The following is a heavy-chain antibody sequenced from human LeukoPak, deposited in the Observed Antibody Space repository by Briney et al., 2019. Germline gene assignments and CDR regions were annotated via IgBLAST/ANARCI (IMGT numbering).Heavy chain of an antibody. J-gene: IGHJ4*02. Sequence: GGSLRLSCEASGFTFSDYWMTWVRQAPGKGLEWVANIKPYGSEKNYVDSVEGRFTISRDNVKNSLYLQMNSLRAEDTAVYFCAKDNVWALPYYFDYWGQGTLVTVSS. CDR1: GFTFSDYW. CDR2: IKPYGSEK. V-gene: IGHV3-7*01. D-gene: IGHD2-8*01. CDR3: AKDNVWALPYYFDY.